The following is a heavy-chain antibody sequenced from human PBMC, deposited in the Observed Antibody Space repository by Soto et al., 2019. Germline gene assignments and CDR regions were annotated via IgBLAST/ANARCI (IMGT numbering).Heavy chain of an antibody. V-gene: IGHV4-4*07. D-gene: IGHD2-8*01. CDR1: GGSINSYY. CDR2: ISSGGSA. CDR3: ARDAYPNWFDF. J-gene: IGHJ5*01. Sequence: SETLSLTCNVSGGSINSYYSSWIRQPAGKGLEWIGRISSGGSAIYNPSLKSRVTISVDTSKNQFSLRLTSVTAADTAVYFCARDAYPNWFDFWGQGTLVTVYS.